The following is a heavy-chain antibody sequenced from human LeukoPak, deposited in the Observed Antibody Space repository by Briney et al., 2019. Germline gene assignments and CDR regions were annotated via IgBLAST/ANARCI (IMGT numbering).Heavy chain of an antibody. D-gene: IGHD6-19*01. CDR3: ARDRRIAVAGIRRDNWFDP. CDR2: INPSGGST. Sequence: ASVKVSCKASGYTFTSYYMHWVRQAPGQGLEWMGIINPSGGSTSYTQKFQGRVTMTRDTSTSTVYMELSSLRSEDTAVYYCARDRRIAVAGIRRDNWFDPWGQGTLVTVSS. CDR1: GYTFTSYY. J-gene: IGHJ5*02. V-gene: IGHV1-46*01.